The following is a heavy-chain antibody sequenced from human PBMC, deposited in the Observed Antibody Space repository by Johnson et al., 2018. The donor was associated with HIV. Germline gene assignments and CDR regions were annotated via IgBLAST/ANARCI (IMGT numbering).Heavy chain of an antibody. D-gene: IGHD1-7*01. CDR1: GFIFSDSW. J-gene: IGHJ3*02. CDR3: TTDYTYPRISGTTGSAFDI. Sequence: EVQLVESGGGLVKPGGSLRLSCAASGFIFSDSWMHWVRQAPVKGLEWVGRILSKTHGVSADYAAPVHGTFTISSDDSKNTLYLQMNSLKTEDTAVYYCTTDYTYPRISGTTGSAFDIWGQGTMVTVPS. V-gene: IGHV3-15*01. CDR2: ILSKTHGVSA.